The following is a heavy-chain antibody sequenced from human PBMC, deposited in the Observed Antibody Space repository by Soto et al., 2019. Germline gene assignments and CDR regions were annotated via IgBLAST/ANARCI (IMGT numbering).Heavy chain of an antibody. J-gene: IGHJ6*02. Sequence: GESLKISCKGSGYSFTSYWIGWVRQMPGKGLEWMGIIYPGDSDTRYSPSFQGQVTISADKSISTAYLQWSSLKASDTALYYCARYFCSGDYYDSSGYNYYYGMDVWGQGTTVTVSS. CDR2: IYPGDSDT. V-gene: IGHV5-51*01. D-gene: IGHD3-22*01. CDR1: GYSFTSYW. CDR3: ARYFCSGDYYDSSGYNYYYGMDV.